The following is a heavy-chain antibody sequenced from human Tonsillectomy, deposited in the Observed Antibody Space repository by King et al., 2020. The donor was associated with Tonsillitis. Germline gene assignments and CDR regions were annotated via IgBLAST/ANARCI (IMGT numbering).Heavy chain of an antibody. CDR1: GFTFRSYG. CDR3: AKDYYSSSTNYYYSGMVVWGQGTTVTVSSGKNGHSRAFVFFNYYYYGMDV. J-gene: IGHJ6*02. Sequence: QLVQSGGGVVQPGRSLRLSCAASGFTFRSYGMHWVRQAPGKGLEWVAVISNDGSNKYYVDSVKGRFTISRDNSKKTLYLQMNSLRAEDTAVYYCAKDYYSSSTNYYYSGMVVWGQGTTVTVSSGKNGHSRAFVFFNYYYYGMDVWGQGTTVTVSS. CDR2: ISNDGSNK. V-gene: IGHV3-30*18. D-gene: IGHD3-10*01.